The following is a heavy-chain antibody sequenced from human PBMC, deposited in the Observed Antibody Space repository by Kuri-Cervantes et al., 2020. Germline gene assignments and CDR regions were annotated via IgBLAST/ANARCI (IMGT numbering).Heavy chain of an antibody. CDR1: GFTFSSYE. Sequence: GGSLRLSCAASGFTFSSYEMNWVRQAPGKGLEWVSYISSSGGTIYYADSVKGRFTMSRDNAKNSLYLQMNSLRAEDTAVYYCATVGRAARPGYWGQGTLVPSPQ. CDR3: ATVGRAARPGY. CDR2: ISSSGGTI. D-gene: IGHD6-6*01. J-gene: IGHJ4*02. V-gene: IGHV3-48*03.